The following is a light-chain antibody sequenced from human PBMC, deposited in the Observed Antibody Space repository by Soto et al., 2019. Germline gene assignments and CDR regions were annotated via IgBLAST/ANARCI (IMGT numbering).Light chain of an antibody. CDR3: HQYDDGPYT. V-gene: IGKV3-15*01. CDR1: QSVSSN. CDR2: GAS. Sequence: EIVMTQSPATLSVSPGERATLSCRASQSVSSNVAWYQQIPGQTPRLLIYGASTRATGVPVRFSGSASGTEFTLTISGLQSEDFAAYYCHQYDDGPYTFGQGTKVDIK. J-gene: IGKJ2*01.